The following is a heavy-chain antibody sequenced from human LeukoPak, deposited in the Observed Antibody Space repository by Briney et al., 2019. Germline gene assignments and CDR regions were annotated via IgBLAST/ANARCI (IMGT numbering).Heavy chain of an antibody. J-gene: IGHJ6*03. V-gene: IGHV3-7*01. CDR3: ASGGHMDV. CDR1: GLTFSTYW. Sequence: GGSLRLSCAVSGLTFSTYWMTWGRQAPGKGLEWVANIKYDGSEKYYVDSVKGRFTISRDNAQTALYLQMNSLRAEDTAVYYCASGGHMDVWGKGTTVTVSS. D-gene: IGHD3-16*01. CDR2: IKYDGSEK.